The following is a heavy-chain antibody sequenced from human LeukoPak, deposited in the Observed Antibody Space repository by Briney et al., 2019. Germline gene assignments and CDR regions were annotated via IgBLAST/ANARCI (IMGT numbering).Heavy chain of an antibody. CDR1: GGTFSSYA. Sequence: ASVKVSCKASGGTFSSYAISWVRQAPGQGLEWMGWISAYNGNTNYAQKLQGRVTMTTDASTSTAYMELRSLRSDDTAVYYCARDRGSGRFDYWGQGTLVTVSS. CDR2: ISAYNGNT. D-gene: IGHD3-10*01. CDR3: ARDRGSGRFDY. V-gene: IGHV1-18*01. J-gene: IGHJ4*02.